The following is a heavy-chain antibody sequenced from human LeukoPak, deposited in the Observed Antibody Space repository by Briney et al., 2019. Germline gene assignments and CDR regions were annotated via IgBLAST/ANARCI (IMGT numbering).Heavy chain of an antibody. J-gene: IGHJ4*02. CDR3: AKEIWSIYYYDTSGPINY. D-gene: IGHD3-22*01. V-gene: IGHV3-30*18. CDR1: GFTFRTYG. CDR2: ISYDGSNK. Sequence: PGGSLRLSCAASGFTFRTYGMQWVRQAPGKGLEWVAVISYDGSNKFYADPVKGRFTISRDNSNNTLYLQMNSLRTEDTAVYYCAKEIWSIYYYDTSGPINYWGQGTLVTVSS.